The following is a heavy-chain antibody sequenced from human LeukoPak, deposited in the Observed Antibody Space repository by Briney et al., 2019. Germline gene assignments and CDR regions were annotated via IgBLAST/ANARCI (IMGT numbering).Heavy chain of an antibody. D-gene: IGHD3-22*01. V-gene: IGHV4-39*02. Sequence: PSETLSLTCTVSGGSISSSSYYWGWIRQPPGKGLEWIGSIYYSGSTYYNPSLKSRVTISVDTSKNQFSLKLSSVTAADTAVYYCARDSSGTYYYYYGMDVWGQGTTVTVSS. CDR3: ARDSSGTYYYYYGMDV. CDR1: GGSISSSSYY. J-gene: IGHJ6*02. CDR2: IYYSGST.